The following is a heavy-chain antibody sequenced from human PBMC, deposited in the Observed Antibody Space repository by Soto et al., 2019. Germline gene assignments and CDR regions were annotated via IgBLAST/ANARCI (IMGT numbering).Heavy chain of an antibody. Sequence: SETLSLTCAVSGGPISSSNWWSWVRQPPGKGLEWIGEIYHSGSTNYNPSLKSRVTISVDKSKNQFSLKLSSVTAADTAVYYCARVLRFLEWFYYGMDVWGQGTTVTVSS. CDR2: IYHSGST. J-gene: IGHJ6*02. D-gene: IGHD3-3*01. V-gene: IGHV4-4*02. CDR1: GGPISSSNW. CDR3: ARVLRFLEWFYYGMDV.